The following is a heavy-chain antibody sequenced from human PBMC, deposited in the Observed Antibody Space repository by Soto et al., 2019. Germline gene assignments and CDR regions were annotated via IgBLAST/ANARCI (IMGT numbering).Heavy chain of an antibody. CDR2: ISGSGGST. Sequence: GGSLRLSCAASGFTFSSYAMSWVRQAPGKGLEWVSAISGSGGSTYYADSVKGRFTISRDNSKNTLYLQMNSLRAEDTAVYYCAKDLPEYCGGDCYSPGGYFDYWGQGTLVTVSS. D-gene: IGHD2-21*02. J-gene: IGHJ4*02. CDR3: AKDLPEYCGGDCYSPGGYFDY. CDR1: GFTFSSYA. V-gene: IGHV3-23*01.